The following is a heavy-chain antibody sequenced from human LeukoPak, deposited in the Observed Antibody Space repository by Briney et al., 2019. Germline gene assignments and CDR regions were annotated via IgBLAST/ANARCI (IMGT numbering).Heavy chain of an antibody. J-gene: IGHJ4*02. D-gene: IGHD6-19*01. CDR3: AFGGAVAVPFDY. CDR2: ISSSSTTI. CDR1: GFTFSSYS. V-gene: IGHV3-48*01. Sequence: SGGSLRLSCAASGFTFSSYSMMWVRQAPGKGLEWVSYISSSSTTIHYADSVKGRFTISRDNAKNSVYLQMNSLRAEDTAVYYCAFGGAVAVPFDYWGQGTLVTVSS.